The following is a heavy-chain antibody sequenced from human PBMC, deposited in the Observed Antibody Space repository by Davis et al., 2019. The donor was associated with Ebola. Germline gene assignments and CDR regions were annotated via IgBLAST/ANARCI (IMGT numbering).Heavy chain of an antibody. CDR2: IKQDGSEK. V-gene: IGHV3-7*03. J-gene: IGHJ6*02. D-gene: IGHD2-2*01. CDR3: ARDNIVVVPAAIFYYYYGMDV. Sequence: PGGSLRLSCAASGFTFSSYWMSWVRQAPGKGLEWVANIKQDGSEKYYLDSVKGRFTVSRDNAKNSLYLQMNSLRAEDTAVYYCARDNIVVVPAAIFYYYYGMDVWGQGTTVTVSS. CDR1: GFTFSSYW.